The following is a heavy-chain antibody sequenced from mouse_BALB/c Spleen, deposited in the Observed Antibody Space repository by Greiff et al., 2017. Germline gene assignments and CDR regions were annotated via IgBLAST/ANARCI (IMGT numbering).Heavy chain of an antibody. CDR3: ARSGDYDAMDY. CDR1: GYSFTSYW. J-gene: IGHJ4*01. V-gene: IGHV1S127*01. Sequence: VQLQQSGPQLVRPGASVKISCKASGYSFTSYWMHWVKQRPGQGLEWIGMIDPSDSETRLNQKFKDKATLTVDKSSSTAYMQLSSPTSEDSAVYYCARSGDYDAMDYWGQGTSVTVSS. CDR2: IDPSDSET. D-gene: IGHD3-1*01.